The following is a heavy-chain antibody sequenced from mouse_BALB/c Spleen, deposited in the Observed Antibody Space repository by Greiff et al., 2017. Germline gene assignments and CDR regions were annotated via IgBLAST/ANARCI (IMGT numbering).Heavy chain of an antibody. Sequence: QVQLQQSGAELAKPGASVKMSCKASGYTFTSYWMHWVKQRPGQGLEWIGYINPSTGYTEYNQKFKDKATLTADKSSSTAYMQLSSLTSEDSAVYYCARLITRYFDVWGAGTTVTVSS. V-gene: IGHV1-7*01. CDR1: GYTFTSYW. D-gene: IGHD2-4*01. CDR3: ARLITRYFDV. J-gene: IGHJ1*01. CDR2: INPSTGYT.